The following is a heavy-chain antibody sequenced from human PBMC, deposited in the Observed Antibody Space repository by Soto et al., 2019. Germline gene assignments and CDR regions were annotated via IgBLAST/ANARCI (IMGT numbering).Heavy chain of an antibody. Sequence: QPGGSLRLSCAASGFTVSSNYMSWVRQAPGKGLEWVSVIYSGGSTYYADSVKGRFTISRDNSKNTLYLQMNSLRAKDTAVYYCARVYRGGVGYFPRERRYYFDYWGQGTLVTVSS. CDR3: ARVYRGGVGYFPRERRYYFDY. V-gene: IGHV3-66*01. J-gene: IGHJ4*02. D-gene: IGHD1-26*01. CDR2: IYSGGST. CDR1: GFTVSSNY.